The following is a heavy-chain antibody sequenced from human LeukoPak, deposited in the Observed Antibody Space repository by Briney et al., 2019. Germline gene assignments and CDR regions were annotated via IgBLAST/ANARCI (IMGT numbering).Heavy chain of an antibody. CDR2: IHRSGTA. CDR1: GGSASRIDW. D-gene: IGHD1-26*01. CDR3: ARWTSGGHTFDY. V-gene: IGHV4-4*02. J-gene: IGHJ4*02. Sequence: SETLSLTCAFPGDAFSGGSASRIDWWSWVRQAPGKGLEWIAEIHRSGTAHYNPSLKSRVTISVDTSKNQFSLKLSSVTAADTAVYYCARWTSGGHTFDYWGQGTLVTVSS.